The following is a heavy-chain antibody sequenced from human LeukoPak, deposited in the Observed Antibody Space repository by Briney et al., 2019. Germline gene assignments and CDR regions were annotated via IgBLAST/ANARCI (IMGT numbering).Heavy chain of an antibody. V-gene: IGHV1-18*01. J-gene: IGHJ5*02. CDR3: ARAGGLHETLPSDP. D-gene: IGHD4-11*01. CDR1: GYTFTSYG. CDR2: ISAYNGNT. Sequence: ASVKVSCKASGYTFTSYGISWVRQAPGQGLEWMGWISAYNGNTNYAQKVQGRVTMTTDTSTSTAYMELRSLRSDDTAVYYCARAGGLHETLPSDPWGQGTLVTVSS.